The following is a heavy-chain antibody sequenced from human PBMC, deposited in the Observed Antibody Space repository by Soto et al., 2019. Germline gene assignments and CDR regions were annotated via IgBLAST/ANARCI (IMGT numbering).Heavy chain of an antibody. Sequence: EVQLVESGGGLVQPGGSLRLSCAASGFTFSSYAMHWVRQATGKGLEWVSAIGTAGYTYYPGSVKGRFTISRENAKNSLYLQMNSLRAGDTAVYYCARWHYYGSGMGYFDYWGQGTLVTVSS. D-gene: IGHD3-10*01. CDR1: GFTFSSYA. CDR3: ARWHYYGSGMGYFDY. J-gene: IGHJ4*02. V-gene: IGHV3-13*01. CDR2: IGTAGYT.